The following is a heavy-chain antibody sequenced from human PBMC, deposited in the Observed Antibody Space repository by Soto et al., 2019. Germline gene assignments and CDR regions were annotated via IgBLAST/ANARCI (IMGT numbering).Heavy chain of an antibody. CDR2: LIPVFGSR. Sequence: QVQLVQSGAEVKKPGSSVTVSCKTSGGTFSKDAINWVRQAPGQGLERMGLLIPVFGSRIYAQKFQGRIRINADEYTSTAFMAVSSLRSEDTAVYYCTRVLGYTFEPGKTRYYAMDVWGQGTTVSVSS. V-gene: IGHV1-69*01. J-gene: IGHJ6*02. D-gene: IGHD5-18*01. CDR1: GGTFSKDA. CDR3: TRVLGYTFEPGKTRYYAMDV.